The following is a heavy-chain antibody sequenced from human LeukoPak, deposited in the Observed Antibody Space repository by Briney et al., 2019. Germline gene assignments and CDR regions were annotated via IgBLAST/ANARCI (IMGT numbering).Heavy chain of an antibody. D-gene: IGHD2-2*02. V-gene: IGHV4-31*03. CDR3: ARTPIRYCSSTSCYTGLRDY. CDR1: GGSISSGGYY. J-gene: IGHJ4*02. Sequence: SETLSLTCTVSGGSISSGGYYWSWIRQHPGKGLEWIGYIYYSGSTYYSPSLKSRVTISVDTSKNQFSLKLSSVTAADTAVYYCARTPIRYCSSTSCYTGLRDYWGQGTLVTVSS. CDR2: IYYSGST.